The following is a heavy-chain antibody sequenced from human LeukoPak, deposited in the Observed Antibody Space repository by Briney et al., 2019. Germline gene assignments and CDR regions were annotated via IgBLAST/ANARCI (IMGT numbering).Heavy chain of an antibody. Sequence: GGSLRLSCAASGFTFSSFAMSWVRQAPGKGLEWVAGISDSGGSTNYADSVKGRFTISRDNSKNTLYLQMNSLRAEDTAVYYCAKARGATYGTYYFDYWGQGTLVTVSS. CDR3: AKARGATYGTYYFDY. V-gene: IGHV3-23*01. J-gene: IGHJ4*02. CDR2: ISDSGGST. D-gene: IGHD4/OR15-4a*01. CDR1: GFTFSSFA.